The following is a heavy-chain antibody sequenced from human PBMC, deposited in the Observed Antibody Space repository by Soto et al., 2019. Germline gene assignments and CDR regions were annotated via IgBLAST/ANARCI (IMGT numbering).Heavy chain of an antibody. CDR3: ARDGGSGWFPYYYYGMDV. Sequence: PGGSLRLSCAASGFTFSSYGMHWVRQAPGKGLEWVAVIWYDGSNKYYADSVKGRFTISRDNSKNTLYLQMNSLRAEDTAVYYCARDGGSGWFPYYYYGMDVWGQGTTVTVSS. J-gene: IGHJ6*02. V-gene: IGHV3-33*01. CDR2: IWYDGSNK. D-gene: IGHD6-19*01. CDR1: GFTFSSYG.